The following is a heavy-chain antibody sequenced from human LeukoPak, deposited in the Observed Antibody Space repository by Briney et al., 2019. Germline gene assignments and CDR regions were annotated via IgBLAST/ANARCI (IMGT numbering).Heavy chain of an antibody. D-gene: IGHD5-18*01. CDR1: GFTFSSYG. CDR2: ISYDGSNK. CDR3: AKNGEYNYGYFDY. J-gene: IGHJ4*02. Sequence: GGSLRLSCAASGFTFSSYGMHWVRQAPGKGLEWVAVISYDGSNKYYADSVKGRFTISRDNSKNTLYLQMNSLRAEDTAVYYCAKNGEYNYGYFDYWGQGTLVTVSS. V-gene: IGHV3-30*18.